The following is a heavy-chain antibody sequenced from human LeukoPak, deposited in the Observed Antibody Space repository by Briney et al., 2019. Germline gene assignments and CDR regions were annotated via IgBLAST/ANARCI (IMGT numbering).Heavy chain of an antibody. V-gene: IGHV3-74*01. CDR3: ARDLVFVWTPGDDFDF. J-gene: IGHJ4*02. Sequence: QPGGSLRLSCAASGFAFSAYWMHWVRQAPGKGLEWVSRINEDATTISYADSVKGRFIISRDNSKKSLYLQMNNLRAEDTAVYYCARDLVFVWTPGDDFDFWGQGTLVTVSS. D-gene: IGHD3-16*01. CDR2: INEDATTI. CDR1: GFAFSAYW.